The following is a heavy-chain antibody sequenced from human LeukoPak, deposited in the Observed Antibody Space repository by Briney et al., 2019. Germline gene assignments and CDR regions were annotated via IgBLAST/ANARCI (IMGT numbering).Heavy chain of an antibody. CDR1: GGSINSYY. J-gene: IGHJ5*02. CDR2: IYYSGST. CDR3: ASPSPGFDT. Sequence: ASETLSLTCTVSGGSINSYYWSWIRQAPGKGLEWIGYIYYSGSTNYNPSLKSRVNISVDTSKNQFSLKMKSVTAADTAVYYCASPSPGFDTWGQGTLVTVSS. V-gene: IGHV4-59*12.